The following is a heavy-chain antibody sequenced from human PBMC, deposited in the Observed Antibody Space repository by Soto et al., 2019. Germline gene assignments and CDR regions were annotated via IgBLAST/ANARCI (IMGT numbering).Heavy chain of an antibody. Sequence: SETLSLTCSVSGCSISSSNYYWGWIRQPPGKGLEWIGSIYDSGSIYYNPYLRSRVTISIDTSKNQFSLNLSSVSAADTAVYSCARGVRGRKIFDYWGRGPQFTVSS. V-gene: IGHV4-39*01. CDR1: GCSISSSNYY. D-gene: IGHD3-10*02. CDR2: IYDSGSI. CDR3: ARGVRGRKIFDY. J-gene: IGHJ4*02.